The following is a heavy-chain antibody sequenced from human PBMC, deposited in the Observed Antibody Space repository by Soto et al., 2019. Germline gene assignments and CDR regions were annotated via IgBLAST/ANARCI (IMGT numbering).Heavy chain of an antibody. V-gene: IGHV3-7*05. D-gene: IGHD3-3*01. J-gene: IGHJ4*02. CDR2: IKQDGSEK. CDR3: ARDPSDYDFWSGYGNYFDY. Sequence: PGGSLRLSCAASGFTFSSYWMSWVRQAPGKGLEWVANIKQDGSEKYYVDSVKGRFTISRDNAKNSLYLQMNSLRAEDTAVYYCARDPSDYDFWSGYGNYFDYWGQGTLVTVSS. CDR1: GFTFSSYW.